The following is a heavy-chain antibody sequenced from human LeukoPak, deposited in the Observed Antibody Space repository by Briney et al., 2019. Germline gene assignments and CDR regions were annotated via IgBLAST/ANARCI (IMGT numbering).Heavy chain of an antibody. D-gene: IGHD3-22*01. J-gene: IGHJ6*02. CDR3: ARGYYDSSGYYSLDYYGMDV. CDR1: GDSVSSNSAA. Sequence: SQTLSLTCAISGDSVSSNSAAWNWIRQSPSRGLEWLGRTYYRSKWYNDYAVSVKSRITINPDTSKNQFSLQLNSVTPEDTAVYYCARGYYDSSGYYSLDYYGMDVWGQGTTVTVSS. V-gene: IGHV6-1*01. CDR2: TYYRSKWYN.